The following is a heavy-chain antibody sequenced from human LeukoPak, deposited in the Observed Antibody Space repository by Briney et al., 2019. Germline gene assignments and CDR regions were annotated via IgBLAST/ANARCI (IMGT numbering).Heavy chain of an antibody. CDR1: GGSVSSFQ. CDR3: ARELVPYSGFYYHYYMDV. V-gene: IGHV4-4*07. J-gene: IGHJ6*03. CDR2: LYTSGRT. Sequence: SETLSLTCSVSGGSVSSFQWSWIRQSAGKELEWIGRLYTSGRTDYNPSLRSRVTMSVDTSKNQFSLNLRSLTAADTALYYCARELVPYSGFYYHYYMDVWGKGTTVTVSS. D-gene: IGHD2-8*02.